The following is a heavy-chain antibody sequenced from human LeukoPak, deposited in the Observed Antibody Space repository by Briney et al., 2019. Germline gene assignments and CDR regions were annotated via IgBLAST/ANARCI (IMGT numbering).Heavy chain of an antibody. Sequence: PAETLSLTCAVSGGSISSSNWWRWVRQPPGKGLEGIGEIFYSGSTNYNPSLKSRVSISGDTSKNQLSPKLSSVTAADTAVYYCARGRQTGIITIFGSHSPGQGAFDPWGPGTLVTVSS. J-gene: IGHJ5*02. CDR3: ARGRQTGIITIFGSHSPGQGAFDP. CDR1: GGSISSSNW. V-gene: IGHV4-4*02. CDR2: IFYSGST. D-gene: IGHD3-3*01.